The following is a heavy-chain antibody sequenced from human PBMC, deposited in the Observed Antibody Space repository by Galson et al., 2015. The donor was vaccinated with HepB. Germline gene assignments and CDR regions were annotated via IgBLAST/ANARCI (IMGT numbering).Heavy chain of an antibody. J-gene: IGHJ3*02. V-gene: IGHV3-30*18. D-gene: IGHD3-3*01. Sequence: LRLSCAASGFTLSSYGMHWVRQAPGKGLEWVAVISYDGSNKYYADSVKCRFTISRDNAKSFLYLQINSLRPEDTAFYYCAKDIYYDLFSGAFDIWGQGTVVTVSS. CDR3: AKDIYYDLFSGAFDI. CDR1: GFTLSSYG. CDR2: ISYDGSNK.